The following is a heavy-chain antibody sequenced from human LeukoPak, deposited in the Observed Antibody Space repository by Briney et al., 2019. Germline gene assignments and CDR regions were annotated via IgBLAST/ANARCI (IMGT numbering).Heavy chain of an antibody. V-gene: IGHV3-30*18. CDR3: AKDDRVFWKAFDI. CDR1: GLTLSAYG. D-gene: IGHD1-1*01. CDR2: ISYDGSDK. Sequence: GSLRLSCAASGLTLSAYGMHWVRQAPGKGLEWVAVISYDGSDKYYADSVKGRFTISRDNSKNTLYLQMDSLEVEDTAVYFCAKDDRVFWKAFDIWGQGTMVTVSS. J-gene: IGHJ3*02.